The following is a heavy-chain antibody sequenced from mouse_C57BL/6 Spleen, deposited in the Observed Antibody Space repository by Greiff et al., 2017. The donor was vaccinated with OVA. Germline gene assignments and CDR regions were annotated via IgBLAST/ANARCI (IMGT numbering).Heavy chain of an antibody. CDR3: ATNWDENYY. CDR2: ISYDGSN. J-gene: IGHJ2*01. D-gene: IGHD4-1*01. Sequence: EVQLQQSGPGLVKPSQSLSLTCSVTGYSITSGYYWNWIRQFPGNKLEWMGYISYDGSNNYNPSLKNRISITRDTSKNQFFLKLNSVTTEDTATYYCATNWDENYYWGQGTTLTVSS. V-gene: IGHV3-6*01. CDR1: GYSITSGYY.